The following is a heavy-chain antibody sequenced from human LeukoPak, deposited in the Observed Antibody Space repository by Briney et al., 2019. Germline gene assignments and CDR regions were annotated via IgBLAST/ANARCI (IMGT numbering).Heavy chain of an antibody. CDR3: ARDAGITMIVGDAFDI. V-gene: IGHV1-18*01. CDR2: IGPYTGKT. D-gene: IGHD3-22*01. Sequence: ASVKVSCKASGYTFTNFGISWVRQAPGQGLEWMGWIGPYTGKTNYAQKLQGRVTMTTDTSTSTAYMELRSLRSDDTAVYYCARDAGITMIVGDAFDIWGQGTMVTVSS. J-gene: IGHJ3*02. CDR1: GYTFTNFG.